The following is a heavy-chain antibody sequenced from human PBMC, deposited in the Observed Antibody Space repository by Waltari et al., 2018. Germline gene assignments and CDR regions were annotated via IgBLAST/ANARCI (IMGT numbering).Heavy chain of an antibody. V-gene: IGHV1-24*01. CDR2: FDSEDGAT. J-gene: IGHJ4*02. Sequence: QVQLVQSGAEVTKPGASVQVSCKVSGYTLNEFSIHWVRQAPGKGLEWMGGFDSEDGATIYAQKFQGRVTMTEDTSTDTAYMDLSSLRSEDTAVYYCATGVGNWHYGYWGQGTLVTVSS. D-gene: IGHD1-7*01. CDR3: ATGVGNWHYGY. CDR1: GYTLNEFS.